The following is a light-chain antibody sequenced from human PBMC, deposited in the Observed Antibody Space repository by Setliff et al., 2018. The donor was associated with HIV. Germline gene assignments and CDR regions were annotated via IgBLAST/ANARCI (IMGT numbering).Light chain of an antibody. CDR2: DVS. CDR3: CSYAGSYTWV. V-gene: IGLV2-14*03. Sequence: QSALTQPASVSGSPGQSITISCTGSSNDIGGYNYVSWYQQHPGKAPKLIIYDVSSRPSGVSNRFSGSKSGNTASLTISGLQAEDETDYYCCSYAGSYTWVFGGGTQLTVL. J-gene: IGLJ3*02. CDR1: SNDIGGYNY.